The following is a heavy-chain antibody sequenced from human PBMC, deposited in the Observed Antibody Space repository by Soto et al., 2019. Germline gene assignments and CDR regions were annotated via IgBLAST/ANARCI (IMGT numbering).Heavy chain of an antibody. CDR1: GGSFSGYY. Sequence: QVQLQQWGAGLLKPSETLSLTCAVYGGSFSGYYWSWIRQPPGKGLEWIGEINHSGSTNYNPSLKSRVTISVDTSKNQFSLKLSSVTAADTAVYDCARGREVGRSNSSGWDKPYYFDYWGQGTLVTVSS. CDR3: ARGREVGRSNSSGWDKPYYFDY. CDR2: INHSGST. V-gene: IGHV4-34*01. D-gene: IGHD6-19*01. J-gene: IGHJ4*02.